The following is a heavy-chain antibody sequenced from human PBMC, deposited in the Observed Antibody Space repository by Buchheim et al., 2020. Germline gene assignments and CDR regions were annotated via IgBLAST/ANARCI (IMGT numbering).Heavy chain of an antibody. J-gene: IGHJ6*02. D-gene: IGHD3-3*01. V-gene: IGHV4-39*07. CDR1: GGSISSSSYY. CDR2: INHSGST. CDR3: ARGPRFLEWSKPYYYYGMDV. Sequence: QLQLQESGPGLVKPSETLSLTCTVSGGSISSSSYYWGWIRQPPGKGLEWIGEINHSGSTNYNPSLKSRVTISVDTSKHQFSLKLSSVTAADTAVYYCARGPRFLEWSKPYYYYGMDVWGQGTT.